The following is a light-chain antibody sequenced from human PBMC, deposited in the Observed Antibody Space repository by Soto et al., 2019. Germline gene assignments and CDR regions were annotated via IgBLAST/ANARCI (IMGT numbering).Light chain of an antibody. V-gene: IGKV3-11*01. J-gene: IGKJ4*01. CDR1: QSVSSY. CDR2: DAS. CDR3: QQRSNWPLT. Sequence: EIVLTQSPATLSLSPGERATLSCRASQSVSSYLAWYQQKPGQAPRLLIYDASNRATGIPARFSGSGSGTDFTLTISSLVPEDFAVYYCQQRSNWPLTFGGGTKEEIK.